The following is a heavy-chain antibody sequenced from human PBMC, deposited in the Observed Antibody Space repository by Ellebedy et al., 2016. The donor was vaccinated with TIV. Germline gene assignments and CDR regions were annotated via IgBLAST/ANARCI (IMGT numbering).Heavy chain of an antibody. Sequence: PGGSLRLSCAASGFTFSTYSMNWVRQAPGKGLEWVSYISGSARTIYYADSVKGRFTISSDNAKNSLYRQMNSLRAEDTAVYYCARELRTMLRGAYLASWGQGILVTVSS. CDR2: ISGSARTI. D-gene: IGHD3-10*01. CDR3: ARELRTMLRGAYLAS. J-gene: IGHJ5*02. CDR1: GFTFSTYS. V-gene: IGHV3-48*04.